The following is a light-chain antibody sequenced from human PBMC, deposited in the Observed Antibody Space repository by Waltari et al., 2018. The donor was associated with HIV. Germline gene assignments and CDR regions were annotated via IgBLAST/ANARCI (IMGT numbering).Light chain of an antibody. CDR3: GSRDVTGDQRV. J-gene: IGLJ1*01. CDR2: GKN. V-gene: IGLV3-19*01. Sequence: SDELTQAPEVPVAFGQTVKITGQADSLRVNDAIWYQQKPGQAPVIVIYGKNNRPSGIPDRFSASSSGNIASLTISATLVEDEATYFCGSRDVTGDQRVFGPGTWVAV. CDR1: SLRVND.